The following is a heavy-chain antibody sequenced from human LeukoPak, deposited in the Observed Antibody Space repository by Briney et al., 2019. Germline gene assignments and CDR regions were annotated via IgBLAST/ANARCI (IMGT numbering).Heavy chain of an antibody. Sequence: SETLSLTCAVSGGSISSGGYSWSWIRHPPGKGLEWIGYIYHSGSTYYNPSLKSRVTISVDRSKNQFSLKLSSVTAADTAVYYCAITGYSSSWYHAFDIWGQGTMVTVSS. J-gene: IGHJ3*02. D-gene: IGHD6-13*01. CDR1: GGSISSGGYS. CDR3: AITGYSSSWYHAFDI. V-gene: IGHV4-30-2*01. CDR2: IYHSGST.